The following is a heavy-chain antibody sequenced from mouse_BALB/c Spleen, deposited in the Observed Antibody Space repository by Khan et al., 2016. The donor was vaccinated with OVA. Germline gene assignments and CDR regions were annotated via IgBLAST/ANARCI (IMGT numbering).Heavy chain of an antibody. Sequence: EVQLVESGPGLVKPSQSLSLTCTVTGYSITSEYAWNWLRQFPGNKLEWMGYISSTGSTSYTPSLKSRISITRDTSKNHFFLQLKSVTTEDTATSYGARSLYYRYGYALDFWGRGTSVPVSA. D-gene: IGHD2-2*01. J-gene: IGHJ4*01. CDR3: ARSLYYRYGYALDF. CDR1: GYSITSEYA. CDR2: ISSTGST. V-gene: IGHV3-2*02.